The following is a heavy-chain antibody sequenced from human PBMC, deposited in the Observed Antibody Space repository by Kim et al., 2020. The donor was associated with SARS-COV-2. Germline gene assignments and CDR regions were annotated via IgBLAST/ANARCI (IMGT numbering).Heavy chain of an antibody. D-gene: IGHD6-13*01. Sequence: GGSLRLSCAASGFTFSSYAMSWVRQAPGKGLEWVSAISGSGGSTYYADSVKGRFTISRDNSKNALYLQMNRLRAEDTAVYYCAKKVEQQLEYGMDVWGQGTTVTVSS. V-gene: IGHV3-23*01. J-gene: IGHJ6*02. CDR1: GFTFSSYA. CDR2: ISGSGGST. CDR3: AKKVEQQLEYGMDV.